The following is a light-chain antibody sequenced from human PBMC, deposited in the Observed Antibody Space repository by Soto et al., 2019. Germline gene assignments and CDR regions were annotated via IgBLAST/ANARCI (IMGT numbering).Light chain of an antibody. CDR3: SSYTSSNSGV. CDR2: DVS. V-gene: IGLV2-14*01. Sequence: QSALTQPASVSGSPGQSITISCTGTSSDVGGYKYVSWYQQHPGRAPKLLIYDVSNRPSGVSNRFSGSKSGNTASLTNSGLQAEDEADYYCSSYTSSNSGVFGTGTKVTVL. CDR1: SSDVGGYKY. J-gene: IGLJ1*01.